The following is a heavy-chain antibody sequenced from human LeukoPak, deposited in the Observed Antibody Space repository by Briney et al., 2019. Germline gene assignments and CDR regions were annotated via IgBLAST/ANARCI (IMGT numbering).Heavy chain of an antibody. CDR3: ARATLIVVVPAAPSRLFDY. V-gene: IGHV4-59*12. CDR1: GGSISSYY. CDR2: IYYSGST. Sequence: SETLSLTCTVSGGSISSYYWSWIRQPPGKGLEWIGYIYYSGSTNYNPSLKSRVTISVDTSKNQFSLKLSSVTAADTAVYYCARATLIVVVPAAPSRLFDYWGQGTLVTVSS. J-gene: IGHJ4*02. D-gene: IGHD2-2*01.